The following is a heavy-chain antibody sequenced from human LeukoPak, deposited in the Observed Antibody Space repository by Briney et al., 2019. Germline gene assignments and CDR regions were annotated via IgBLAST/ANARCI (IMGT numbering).Heavy chain of an antibody. J-gene: IGHJ6*02. CDR1: GFTFSRYR. V-gene: IGHV3-7*01. CDR2: IKQDGSEK. Sequence: PGGSLRLSCAASGFTFSRYRMSWVRQAPGKGLEWVANIKQDGSEKYYVDSVKGRFTISRDNAKNSLYLQMNSLRAEDTAVFYCASLGYCSGGSCFYGMDVWGQGTTVIVSS. D-gene: IGHD2-15*01. CDR3: ASLGYCSGGSCFYGMDV.